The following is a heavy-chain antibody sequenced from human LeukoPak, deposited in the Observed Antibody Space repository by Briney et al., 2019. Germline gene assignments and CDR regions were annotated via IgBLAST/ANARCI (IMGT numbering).Heavy chain of an antibody. CDR2: IKSDGSTT. V-gene: IGHV3-74*01. J-gene: IGHJ5*02. D-gene: IGHD6-19*01. CDR3: ARELAVGGTWFDP. CDR1: GYSISSGYY. Sequence: ETLSLTCTVSGYSISSGYYWGWIRQPPGKGLVWVSRIKSDGSTTNYADSVKGRFTISRDNAKNTLYLQMNSLRAEDTAVYYCARELAVGGTWFDPWGQGTLVTVSS.